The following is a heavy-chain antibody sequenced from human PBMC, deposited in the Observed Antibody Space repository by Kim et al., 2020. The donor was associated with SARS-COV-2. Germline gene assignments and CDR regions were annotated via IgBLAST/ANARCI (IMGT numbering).Heavy chain of an antibody. CDR1: GFTFSSYA. Sequence: GGSLRLSCAASGFTFSSYAMSWVRQAPGKGLEWVSAISGSGGSTYYADSVKGRFTISRDNSKNTLYLQMNSLRAEDTAVYYCAKDHSRWLQLRWVDYFDYWGQGTLVTVSS. D-gene: IGHD5-12*01. V-gene: IGHV3-23*01. CDR3: AKDHSRWLQLRWVDYFDY. J-gene: IGHJ4*02. CDR2: ISGSGGST.